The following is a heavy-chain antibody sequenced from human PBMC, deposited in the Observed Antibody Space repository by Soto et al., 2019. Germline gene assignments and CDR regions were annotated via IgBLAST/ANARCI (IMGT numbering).Heavy chain of an antibody. CDR2: IKQDGSEK. D-gene: IGHD3-10*01. J-gene: IGHJ4*02. Sequence: GGSLRLSCAASGFTFSSYWMSWVRQAPGKGLEWVANIKQDGSEKYYVDSVKGRFTISRDNAKNSLYLQMNSLRAEDTAVYYCARQNGDYYGSGSYSPFDYWGQGTLVTVSS. CDR3: ARQNGDYYGSGSYSPFDY. V-gene: IGHV3-7*01. CDR1: GFTFSSYW.